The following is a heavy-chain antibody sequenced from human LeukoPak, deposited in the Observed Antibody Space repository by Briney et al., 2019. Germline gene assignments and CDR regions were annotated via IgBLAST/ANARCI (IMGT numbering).Heavy chain of an antibody. Sequence: GGSLRLSCAASGFDFSSNWMHWVRHAPGQGLVWVSRIKGDGISTNYADSVKGRFTISRDNSKNTLYLQMNSLRAEDTAVYFCAKGSGDILTYFDYWGQGTLVTVSS. CDR1: GFDFSSNW. J-gene: IGHJ4*02. D-gene: IGHD3-9*01. CDR2: IKGDGIST. V-gene: IGHV3-74*01. CDR3: AKGSGDILTYFDY.